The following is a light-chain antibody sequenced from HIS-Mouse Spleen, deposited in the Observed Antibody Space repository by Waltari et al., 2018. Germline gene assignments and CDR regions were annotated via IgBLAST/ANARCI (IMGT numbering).Light chain of an antibody. CDR1: ALPKKY. Sequence: SYELTQPPSVSVSPGQTARITSSGDALPKKYAYSYQQKSGQAPVLVIYEDSTRPSGIPERFSGSSSGTMATLTISGAQVEDEADYYCYSTDSSGNHRVFGGGTKLTVL. CDR3: YSTDSSGNHRV. CDR2: EDS. V-gene: IGLV3-10*01. J-gene: IGLJ2*01.